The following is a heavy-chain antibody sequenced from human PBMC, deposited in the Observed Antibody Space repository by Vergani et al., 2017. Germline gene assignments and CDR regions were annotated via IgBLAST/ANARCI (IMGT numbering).Heavy chain of an antibody. CDR3: ARDGGEYDKDALDV. CDR1: GGSFSTGGQS. Sequence: QVQLQESGPGLVKPSQTLSLTCIVSGGSFSTGGQSWTWLRQSAGKGLEWIGRIYTSGATNYNPSLRSRAIMSVDASKKQVSLKLTSVAAADTAVYYCARDGGEYDKDALDVWGQGTKVTVTS. V-gene: IGHV4-61*02. D-gene: IGHD2-21*01. J-gene: IGHJ3*01. CDR2: IYTSGAT.